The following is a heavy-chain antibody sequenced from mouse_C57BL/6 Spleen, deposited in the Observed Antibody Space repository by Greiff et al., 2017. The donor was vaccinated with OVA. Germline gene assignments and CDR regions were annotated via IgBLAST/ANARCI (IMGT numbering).Heavy chain of an antibody. V-gene: IGHV5-17*01. CDR3: ARQGYYVKGYVDY. Sequence: EVKLVESGGGLVKPGGSLKLSCAASGFTFSDYGMHWVRQAPEKGLEWVAYISSGSSTIYYADTVKGRFTISRDNAKNTLFLQMTSLRSEDTAMYYCARQGYYVKGYVDYWGQGTTLTVSS. D-gene: IGHD2-3*01. CDR2: ISSGSSTI. CDR1: GFTFSDYG. J-gene: IGHJ2*01.